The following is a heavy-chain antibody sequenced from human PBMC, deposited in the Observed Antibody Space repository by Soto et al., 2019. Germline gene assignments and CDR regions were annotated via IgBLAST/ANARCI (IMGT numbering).Heavy chain of an antibody. CDR1: GGNFSSYA. CDR2: IIPIFGTA. J-gene: IGHJ3*02. V-gene: IGHV1-69*13. CDR3: ATHSTSSDAFEI. Sequence: SVKVSCKASGGNFSSYAINWVRQAPVQGLEWMGEIIPIFGTANYAQNFQGRVTITADESTTTAYMALSSLRSEDTAVYYCATHSTSSDAFEIWDQGTMVTASS. D-gene: IGHD6-6*01.